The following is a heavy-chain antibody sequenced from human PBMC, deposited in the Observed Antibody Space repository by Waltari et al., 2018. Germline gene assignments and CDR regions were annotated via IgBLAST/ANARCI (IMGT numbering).Heavy chain of an antibody. V-gene: IGHV1-69-2*01. D-gene: IGHD3-10*01. CDR1: GYTFMDYF. J-gene: IGHJ4*02. Sequence: EVELVQSGAEVKKPGATVKISCKASGYTFMDYFMHWVQQAPGKGLEGMGRMDPEDGETVYSEKFQGRVTITADTSTDTAYMELSSLTSGDTAVYYCAPLPGGSGQTFDYWGQGTLVTVSS. CDR3: APLPGGSGQTFDY. CDR2: MDPEDGET.